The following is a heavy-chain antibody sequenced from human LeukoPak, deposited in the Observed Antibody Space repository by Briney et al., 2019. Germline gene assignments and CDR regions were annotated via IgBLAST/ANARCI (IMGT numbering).Heavy chain of an antibody. CDR1: GYTFTSYY. J-gene: IGHJ6*03. V-gene: IGHV1-46*01. CDR2: INPSGGST. D-gene: IGHD3-9*01. CDR3: ARDSGSDIWTGYSDPYYYMDV. Sequence: ASVKVSCKASGYTFTSYYMHWVRQAPGQGLEWMGIINPSGGSTSYAQKFQGRVTMTRDMSTSTVYMELSSLRSEDTAVYYCARDSGSDIWTGYSDPYYYMDVWGKGTTVTVSS.